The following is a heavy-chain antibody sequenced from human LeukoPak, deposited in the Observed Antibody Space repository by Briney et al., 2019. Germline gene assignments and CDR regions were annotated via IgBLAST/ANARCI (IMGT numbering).Heavy chain of an antibody. CDR3: ARASTEYAVTDGFDT. D-gene: IGHD4-17*01. V-gene: IGHV3-21*05. CDR2: VSFGSSYI. Sequence: GGSLRLSCAASGFTFKDYTMNWVRESPGKGLQWVSYVSFGSSYISYADSLKGRFTISRDDAKSSVYLEMTSLRTDDTAVYYCARASTEYAVTDGFDTWGPGTLVTVSS. J-gene: IGHJ5*02. CDR1: GFTFKDYT.